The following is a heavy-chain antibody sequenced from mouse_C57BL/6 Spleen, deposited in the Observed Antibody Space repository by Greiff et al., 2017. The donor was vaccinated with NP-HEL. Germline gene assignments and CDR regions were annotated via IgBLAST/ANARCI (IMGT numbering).Heavy chain of an antibody. CDR1: GFTFSDYG. CDR3: ARPWAPYYYAMDY. Sequence: EVKLVESGGGLVKPGGSLKLSCAASGFTFSDYGMHWVRQAPEKGLEWVAYISSGSSTIYYADTVKGRFTISRDNAKNTLFLQMTSLRSEDTAMYYCARPWAPYYYAMDYWGQGTSVTVSS. D-gene: IGHD4-1*01. J-gene: IGHJ4*01. CDR2: ISSGSSTI. V-gene: IGHV5-17*01.